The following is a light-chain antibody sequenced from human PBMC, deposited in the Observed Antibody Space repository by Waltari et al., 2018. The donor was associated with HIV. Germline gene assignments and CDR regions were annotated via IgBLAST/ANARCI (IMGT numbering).Light chain of an antibody. CDR2: ENN. Sequence: SYVLTQPPAVSVAPGETARLSCGRETIGSKSVHWYQQKPGQAPVLVMFENNDRPSGIPERFSGFNSENTATLTVRDVEVGDEAAYFCQVWDIHDLYVFGPGTTVTVL. CDR3: QVWDIHDLYV. J-gene: IGLJ1*01. CDR1: TIGSKS. V-gene: IGLV3-21*02.